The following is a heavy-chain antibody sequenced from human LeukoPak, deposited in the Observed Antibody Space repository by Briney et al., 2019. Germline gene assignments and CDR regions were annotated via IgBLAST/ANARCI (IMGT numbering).Heavy chain of an antibody. J-gene: IGHJ5*02. CDR1: GGSISSSSYY. D-gene: IGHD2-21*01. CDR2: INHSGST. V-gene: IGHV4-39*07. Sequence: PSETLSLTCTVSGGSISSSSYYWGWIRQPPGKGLEWIGEINHSGSTNYNPSLKGRVTISVDTSKNQFSLKLSSVTAADTAVYYCARALWLDVYWFDPWGQGTLVTVSS. CDR3: ARALWLDVYWFDP.